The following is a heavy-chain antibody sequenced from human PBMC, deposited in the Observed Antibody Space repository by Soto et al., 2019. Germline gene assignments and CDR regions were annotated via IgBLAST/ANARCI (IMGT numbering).Heavy chain of an antibody. J-gene: IGHJ4*02. D-gene: IGHD6-13*01. V-gene: IGHV4-4*02. Sequence: SETLSLTCAVSGGSISSSNWWSWVRQPPGKGLEWIGEIYHSGSTNYNPSLKSRVTISVDKSRNQFSLKLSSVTAADTAVYYCARGSGGLAAAGTFDYWGQGTLVTVSS. CDR2: IYHSGST. CDR1: GGSISSSNW. CDR3: ARGSGGLAAAGTFDY.